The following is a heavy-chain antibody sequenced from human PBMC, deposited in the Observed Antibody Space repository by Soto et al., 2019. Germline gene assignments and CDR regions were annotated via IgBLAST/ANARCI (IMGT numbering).Heavy chain of an antibody. J-gene: IGHJ6*02. CDR1: GFSLSTSGMC. CDR2: IDWDDDK. Sequence: SGPTLVNPTQTLTLTCTFSGFSLSTSGMCVSWIRQPPGKALEWLALIDWDDDKYYSTSLKTRLTISKDTSKNQVVLTMTNMDPVDTATYYCARTYGLYSSSSEGYYYYGMDVWGQGTTVTVSS. V-gene: IGHV2-70*01. D-gene: IGHD6-6*01. CDR3: ARTYGLYSSSSEGYYYYGMDV.